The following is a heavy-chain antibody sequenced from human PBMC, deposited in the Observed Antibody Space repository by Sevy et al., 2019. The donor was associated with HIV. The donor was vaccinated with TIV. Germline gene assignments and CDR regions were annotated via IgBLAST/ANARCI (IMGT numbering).Heavy chain of an antibody. Sequence: ASVKVSCKACGYTFTTYYMHWVRQAPGQGLEWMGMINPSGGSTSYAEKFQGRVTMTRDTSTSTVYMELSSLRSEDTAVYYCAKDQYGTGSYTYDYWGQGTLVTVSS. V-gene: IGHV1-46*01. CDR1: GYTFTTYY. CDR2: INPSGGST. CDR3: AKDQYGTGSYTYDY. D-gene: IGHD3-10*01. J-gene: IGHJ4*02.